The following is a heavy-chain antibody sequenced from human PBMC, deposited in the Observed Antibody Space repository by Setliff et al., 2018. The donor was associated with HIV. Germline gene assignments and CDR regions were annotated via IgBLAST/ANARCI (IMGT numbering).Heavy chain of an antibody. CDR1: GGSIKNYY. D-gene: IGHD3-10*01. V-gene: IGHV4-4*07. CDR2: IYTSGNT. J-gene: IGHJ5*02. Sequence: SETLSLTCTVSGGSIKNYYWSWIRQPAGKGLEWIGRIYTSGNTNYNPSLKSRVTMSVDTSKNQFSLKLTSVTAADTALYYCARGGGVYNWFDPWGQGTLVTVSS. CDR3: ARGGGVYNWFDP.